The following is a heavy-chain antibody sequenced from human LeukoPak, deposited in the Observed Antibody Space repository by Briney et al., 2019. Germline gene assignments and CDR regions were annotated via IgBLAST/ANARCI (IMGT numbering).Heavy chain of an antibody. J-gene: IGHJ3*02. CDR2: IYPGDSDT. CDR3: ARGRERVLWFGEWDAFDI. D-gene: IGHD3-10*01. V-gene: IGHV5-51*01. CDR1: GYTFTSYG. Sequence: KVSCKASGYTFTSYGISWVRQAPGQGLEWMGIIYPGDSDTRYSPSFQGQVTISADKSISTAYLQWSSLKASDTAMYYCARGRERVLWFGEWDAFDIWGQGTMVTVSS.